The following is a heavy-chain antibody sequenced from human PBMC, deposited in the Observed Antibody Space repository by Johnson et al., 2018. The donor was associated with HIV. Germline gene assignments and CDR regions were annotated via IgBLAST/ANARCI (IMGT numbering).Heavy chain of an antibody. CDR3: ARGWELLTPAFDI. CDR2: ISSNGGST. J-gene: IGHJ3*02. V-gene: IGHV3-64*01. Sequence: VQLVESGGGLVQPGGSLRLSCAASGFTFSSYAMHWVRQAPGKGLDYVSAISSNGGSTYYANSVKGRFTISRDNSKNTLYLQRGSLRAEDMAVYYCARGWELLTPAFDIWGQGTMVTVSS. CDR1: GFTFSSYA. D-gene: IGHD1-26*01.